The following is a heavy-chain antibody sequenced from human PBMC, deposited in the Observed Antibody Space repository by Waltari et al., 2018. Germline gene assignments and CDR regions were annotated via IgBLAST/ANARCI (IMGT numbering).Heavy chain of an antibody. CDR1: GGTFSSYA. D-gene: IGHD6-6*01. J-gene: IGHJ6*03. CDR2: IIPILGIA. V-gene: IGHV1-69*04. CDR3: ARQGQLADPPYYYYYYMDV. Sequence: QVQLVQSGAEVKKPGSSVKVSCKASGGTFSSYAISWVRQAPGQGLEWMGGIIPILGIANYAQKFQGRVTITADESTSTAYIELSSLRSEDTAVYYCARQGQLADPPYYYYYYMDVWGKGTTVTVSS.